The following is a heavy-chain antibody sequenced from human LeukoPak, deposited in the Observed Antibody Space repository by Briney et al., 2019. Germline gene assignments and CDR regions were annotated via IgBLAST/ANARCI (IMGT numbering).Heavy chain of an antibody. D-gene: IGHD3-10*01. CDR1: GGSVRSSSYY. CDR3: ARDRGVPRPYYFDQ. Sequence: LETLSLTCTLSGGSVRSSSYYWGCIRQPPGKGLEWIGSVHYNGSTCYNPSLGGRVIMSIDTSKNQFSLKLTSVTAADTAMYYCARDRGVPRPYYFDQWGQGTLVTVSS. V-gene: IGHV4-39*07. J-gene: IGHJ4*02. CDR2: VHYNGST.